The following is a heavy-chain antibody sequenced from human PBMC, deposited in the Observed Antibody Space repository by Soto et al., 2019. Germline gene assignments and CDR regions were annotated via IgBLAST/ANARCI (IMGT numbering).Heavy chain of an antibody. J-gene: IGHJ6*02. D-gene: IGHD2-2*01. CDR2: INPQAGGT. CDR1: GYTFTGYY. CDR3: ARERYQVISDGMDV. V-gene: IGHV1-2*02. Sequence: ASVKVSCKASGYTFTGYYIHWVREAPGQGLEWMGWINPQAGGTSYAQKFQGRVTLSRDTSINTAYLELSRLTFDDAAVYFCARERYQVISDGMDVWGQGTTVTVSS.